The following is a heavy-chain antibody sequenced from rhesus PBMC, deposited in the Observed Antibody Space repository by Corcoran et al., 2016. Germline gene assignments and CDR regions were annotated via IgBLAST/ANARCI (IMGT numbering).Heavy chain of an antibody. CDR1: GGSISSIKG. CDR3: AMRGGTNHDNSLHV. Sequence: QVQLQESGPGLVKPSVTLSLTCAASGGSISSIKGWTWIRQAPGKGLEVIGNIGDCRGHPCSTPTLSSRITITLASSKNQFSLRLKSMSVADMAVYYWAMRGGTNHDNSLHVWGRGVLVTVSS. CDR2: IGDCRGHP. V-gene: IGHV4-65*02. J-gene: IGHJ5-2*02. D-gene: IGHD3-9*01.